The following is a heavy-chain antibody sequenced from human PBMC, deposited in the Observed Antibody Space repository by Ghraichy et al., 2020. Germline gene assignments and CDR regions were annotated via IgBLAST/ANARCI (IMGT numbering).Heavy chain of an antibody. CDR3: ARSIVVVTAATFEYFQH. J-gene: IGHJ1*01. V-gene: IGHV4-39*01. CDR1: GGSISSSSYY. Sequence: SETLSLTCTVSGGSISSSSYYWGWIRQPPGRGLEWIGSIYYSGSTYYNPSLKSRVTISVDTSKNQFSLKLSSVTAADTAVYYCARSIVVVTAATFEYFQHWGQGTLVTVSS. D-gene: IGHD2-21*02. CDR2: IYYSGST.